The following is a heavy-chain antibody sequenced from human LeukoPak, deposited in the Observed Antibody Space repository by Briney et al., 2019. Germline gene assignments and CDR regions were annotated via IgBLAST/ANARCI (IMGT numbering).Heavy chain of an antibody. J-gene: IGHJ4*02. CDR2: ISAYNGNT. CDR1: GYTFTSYG. CDR3: ARWGLTYYDILTGMSDY. Sequence: ASVKVSCKASGYTFTSYGISWVRQAPGQGLEWKGWISAYNGNTNYAQKLQGRVTMTTDTSTSTAYMELRSLRSDDTAVYYCARWGLTYYDILTGMSDYWGQGTLVTVSS. V-gene: IGHV1-18*01. D-gene: IGHD3-9*01.